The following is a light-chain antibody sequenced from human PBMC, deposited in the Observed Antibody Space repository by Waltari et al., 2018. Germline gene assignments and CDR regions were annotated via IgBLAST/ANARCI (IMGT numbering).Light chain of an antibody. CDR3: QQYNIYPLT. Sequence: DIQMTQSPSTLSASVGDRVTITCRASQSISAYLAWYQQKPGKAPKLLIYKSSTVERGVPSRFSGSGSGTEFTLTISGLQPDDFATYYCQQYNIYPLTFGGGTKVEIK. CDR2: KSS. V-gene: IGKV1-5*03. CDR1: QSISAY. J-gene: IGKJ4*01.